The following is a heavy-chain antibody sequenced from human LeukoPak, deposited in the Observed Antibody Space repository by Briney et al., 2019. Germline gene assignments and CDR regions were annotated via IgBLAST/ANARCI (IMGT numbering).Heavy chain of an antibody. CDR1: AFTFRSYA. Sequence: GGSLILSCAASAFTFRSYAMSWVRQAGGKGLEWVSAISGSGGSTYYADSVKGRFTISRDNAKNSLYLQMNSLRAEDTALYYCARGTLKAAATDFDYWGQGTLATVSS. J-gene: IGHJ4*02. CDR2: ISGSGGST. D-gene: IGHD6-13*01. CDR3: ARGTLKAAATDFDY. V-gene: IGHV3-23*01.